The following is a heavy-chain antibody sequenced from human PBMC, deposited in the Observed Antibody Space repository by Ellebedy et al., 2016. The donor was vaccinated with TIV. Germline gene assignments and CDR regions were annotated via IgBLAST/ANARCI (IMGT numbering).Heavy chain of an antibody. V-gene: IGHV4-4*07. CDR2: IYTSGST. CDR1: GGSISSYY. Sequence: MPSETLSLTCTVSGGSISSYYWNWIRQPAGKGLEWIGRIYTSGSTNYNPSLQSRVTMSVDTSKNQFSLKLSSVTAADTAVYYCAGGYSSGWTDYWGQGTLVTVSS. D-gene: IGHD6-19*01. CDR3: AGGYSSGWTDY. J-gene: IGHJ4*02.